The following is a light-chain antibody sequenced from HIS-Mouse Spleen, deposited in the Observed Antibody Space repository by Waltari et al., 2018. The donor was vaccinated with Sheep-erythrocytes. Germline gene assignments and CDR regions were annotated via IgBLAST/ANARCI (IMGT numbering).Light chain of an antibody. CDR2: QDS. V-gene: IGLV3-1*01. J-gene: IGLJ2*01. CDR1: KLGDKY. CDR3: QAWDSSTAV. Sequence: SYELTQPPSVSVSPGQTASITCSGDKLGDKYACWYQQKPGQYPVLVIYQDSKRPSGIPDRFSGSNSGNTATLTISGTQAMDEADYYCQAWDSSTAVFGGGTKLTVL.